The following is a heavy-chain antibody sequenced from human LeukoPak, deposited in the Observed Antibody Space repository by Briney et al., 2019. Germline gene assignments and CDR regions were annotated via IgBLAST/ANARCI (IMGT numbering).Heavy chain of an antibody. D-gene: IGHD3-10*01. Sequence: PGGSLRLSXAASGFTFGSYAMSWVRQTPGKGLEWVSAISGSGGSTYYADSVKGRFTISRDNSKNTLYLQMNSLRAEDTAVYYCAKDRYGVTMVRGVITLIDYWGQGTLVTVSS. CDR3: AKDRYGVTMVRGVITLIDY. V-gene: IGHV3-23*01. CDR2: ISGSGGST. J-gene: IGHJ4*02. CDR1: GFTFGSYA.